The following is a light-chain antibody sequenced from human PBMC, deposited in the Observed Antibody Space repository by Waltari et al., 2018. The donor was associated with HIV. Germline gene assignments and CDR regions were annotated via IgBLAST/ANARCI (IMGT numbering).Light chain of an antibody. Sequence: EIVLTQSPGTLSLSPGERATLSCRASQSVSSSHLAWYQQTPGLPPRILIYGASSRATGTPDRFGGSGSGTDFTLTISRLEPEDFAVYYCQQYGTSPYTFGQGTKLEIK. J-gene: IGKJ2*01. CDR3: QQYGTSPYT. V-gene: IGKV3-20*01. CDR1: QSVSSSH. CDR2: GAS.